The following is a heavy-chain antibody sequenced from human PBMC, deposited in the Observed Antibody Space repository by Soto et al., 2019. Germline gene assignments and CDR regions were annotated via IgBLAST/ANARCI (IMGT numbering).Heavy chain of an antibody. CDR3: ARGGIAVAGYWFDP. J-gene: IGHJ5*02. CDR1: GFTFSSYE. V-gene: IGHV3-48*03. CDR2: ISSSGSTI. D-gene: IGHD6-19*01. Sequence: GGSLRLSCAASGFTFSSYEMNWVRQAPGKGLEWVSYISSSGSTIYYADSVKGRFTISRDNAKNSLYLQMNSLRAEDTAVYYCARGGIAVAGYWFDPWGQGTLVTVSS.